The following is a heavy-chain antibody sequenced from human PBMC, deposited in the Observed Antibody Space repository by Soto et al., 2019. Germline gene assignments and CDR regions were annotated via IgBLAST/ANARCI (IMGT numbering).Heavy chain of an antibody. CDR3: ARDRSYAMEV. CDR2: INGDASST. Sequence: GGSLRLSCEASGFSIRDYWMHWVRQAPGEGLVWVSCINGDASSTTYADSVKGRFTISRDDAKNTVYLQMTSLRAEDAAVYFCARDRSYAMEVWGQGTRVTVSS. CDR1: GFSIRDYW. V-gene: IGHV3-74*01. J-gene: IGHJ6*02.